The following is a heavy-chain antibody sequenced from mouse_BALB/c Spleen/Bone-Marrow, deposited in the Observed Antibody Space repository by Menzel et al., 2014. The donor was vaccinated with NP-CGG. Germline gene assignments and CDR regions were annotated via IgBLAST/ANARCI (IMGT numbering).Heavy chain of an antibody. CDR2: IHPNSGNT. CDR3: AREKIYGNYLWYFDV. J-gene: IGHJ1*01. D-gene: IGHD2-1*01. V-gene: IGHV1S130*01. CDR1: GYTFTSSW. Sequence: QVQLKESGSVLVRPGASVKLSCKASGYTFTSSWMHWAKQRPGQGLEWIGEIHPNSGNTNYNEKFKGKATLTVDTSSSTAYVDLSSLTSEDSAAYYCAREKIYGNYLWYFDVWGAGTTVTVSS.